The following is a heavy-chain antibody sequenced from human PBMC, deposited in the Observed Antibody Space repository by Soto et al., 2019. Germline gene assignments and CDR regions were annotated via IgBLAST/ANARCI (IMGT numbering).Heavy chain of an antibody. V-gene: IGHV4-4*02. D-gene: IGHD3-10*01. CDR3: ARGLSFEYYFAC. Sequence: QVQLQESGPGLVKPSGTLSLTCAVSSGSINSSNWWSWVRQPPGKGLEWIGEIYHSGSTNYNPSLKSRVTISVDKSRNPFSLTVSSVTAAYTAVYYCARGLSFEYYFACWGQGTLVNVSS. J-gene: IGHJ4*02. CDR2: IYHSGST. CDR1: SGSINSSNW.